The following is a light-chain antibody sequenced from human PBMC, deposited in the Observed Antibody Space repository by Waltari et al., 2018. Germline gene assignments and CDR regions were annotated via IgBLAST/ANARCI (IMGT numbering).Light chain of an antibody. Sequence: DIQMTQSPSSLSASLGDRVTITCQASQDIKNYLNWYQQKPGKAPKLLIYDASNLETGVPSRYSGSGSGTYFTLTISSLQPEDFATYFCLQDYLYPRTFGQGTKVEIK. V-gene: IGKV1-33*01. CDR1: QDIKNY. CDR3: LQDYLYPRT. J-gene: IGKJ1*01. CDR2: DAS.